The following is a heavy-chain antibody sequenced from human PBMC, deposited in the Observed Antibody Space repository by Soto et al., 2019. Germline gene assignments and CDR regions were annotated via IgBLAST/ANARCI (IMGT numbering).Heavy chain of an antibody. D-gene: IGHD3-16*01. V-gene: IGHV6-1*01. CDR2: TYYRSKWYN. CDR3: AREDEPFLGYGMDV. CDR1: WDSVSSNSAA. Sequence: PSQTLSLTCAISWDSVSSNSAAWNWIRQSPSRGLEWLGRTYYRSKWYNDYAVSVKSRITINQDTSKNQFSLQLNSVTPEDTAVYYCAREDEPFLGYGMDVWGQGTTVTVSS. J-gene: IGHJ6*02.